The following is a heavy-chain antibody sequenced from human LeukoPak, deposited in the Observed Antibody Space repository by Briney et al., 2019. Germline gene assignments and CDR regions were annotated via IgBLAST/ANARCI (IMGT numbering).Heavy chain of an antibody. CDR2: INPNSGAT. CDR1: GYTFTDYY. J-gene: IGHJ5*01. CDR3: AREPCSGGSCSWFFS. Sequence: ASVKVSCKAAGYTFTDYYMHWVRQAPGQGLEWMGWINPNSGATNYAQKFQGRVTITRNTSINTAYMELTSLRSEDTAVYYCAREPCSGGSCSWFFSWGQGTLVTVSS. V-gene: IGHV1-2*02. D-gene: IGHD2-15*01.